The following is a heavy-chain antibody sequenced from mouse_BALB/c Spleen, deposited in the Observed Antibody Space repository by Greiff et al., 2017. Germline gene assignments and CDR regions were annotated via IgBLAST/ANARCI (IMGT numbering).Heavy chain of an antibody. CDR3: ARYGNQGAMDY. D-gene: IGHD2-10*02. CDR1: GYTFTSYW. CDR2: INPSTGYT. V-gene: IGHV1-7*01. Sequence: VQLVESGAELAKPGASVKMSCKASGYTFTSYWMHWVKQRPGQGLEWIGYINPSTGYTEYNQKFKDKATLTADKSSSTAYMQLSSLTSEDSAVYYCARYGNQGAMDYWGQGTSVTVSS. J-gene: IGHJ4*01.